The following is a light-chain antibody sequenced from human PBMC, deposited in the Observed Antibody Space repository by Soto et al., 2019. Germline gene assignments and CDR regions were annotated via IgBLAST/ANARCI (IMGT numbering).Light chain of an antibody. CDR3: QQYGSSGT. Sequence: EIVLTQSACTLSLSPGERATLSCRASQRLXKNYLAWYQQKPGQATGLRIYGASSSATGIPDRFSGSGCGTDFTITISRLEPEDVEVYYCQQYGSSGTFGQGTKVDIK. CDR1: QRLXKNY. CDR2: GAS. V-gene: IGKV3-20*01. J-gene: IGKJ1*01.